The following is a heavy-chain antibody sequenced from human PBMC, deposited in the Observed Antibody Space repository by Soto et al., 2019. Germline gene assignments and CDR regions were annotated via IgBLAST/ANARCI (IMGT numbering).Heavy chain of an antibody. Sequence: PSETLSLTCRLSGGSFSPNYWGWFRQSPGKGLEWVGYIYYGGTTSYNPSLKSRVTISLETSKSHFSLRLSSVTAADTAVYYCARLNGYCISTNCHGYDGMDVWGQGTTVTVS. D-gene: IGHD2-2*03. J-gene: IGHJ6*02. CDR2: IYYGGTT. CDR3: ARLNGYCISTNCHGYDGMDV. V-gene: IGHV4-59*08. CDR1: GGSFSPNY.